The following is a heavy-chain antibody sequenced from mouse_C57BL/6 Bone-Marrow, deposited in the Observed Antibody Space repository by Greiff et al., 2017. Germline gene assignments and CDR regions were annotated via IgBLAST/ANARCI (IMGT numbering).Heavy chain of an antibody. CDR1: GYTFTGYW. J-gene: IGHJ2*01. D-gene: IGHD1-1*01. CDR3: AREATVAYFDY. CDR2: ILPGSGST. V-gene: IGHV1-9*01. Sequence: QVQLQQSGAELMKPGASVKLSCKATGYTFTGYWIEWVKQRPGHGLEWIGEILPGSGSTNYNEKFKGKATFTGETSSNTPYMQLSSLTTEDSAIYDCAREATVAYFDYWGQGTTLTVSS.